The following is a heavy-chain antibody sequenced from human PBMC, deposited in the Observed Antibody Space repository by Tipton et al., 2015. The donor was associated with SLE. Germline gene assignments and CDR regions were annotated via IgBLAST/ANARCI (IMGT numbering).Heavy chain of an antibody. J-gene: IGHJ4*02. Sequence: LRLSCTVSGDSISSGGNYWSWIRHHPEKGLEWIGYIYYTGTTYYNRSLQSRVSISVDTSKNQFSLRLNSVTAADTAMYYCARRCGMGLFRWGKGTLVTASS. CDR3: ARRCGMGLFR. CDR2: IYYTGTT. CDR1: GDSISSGGNY. V-gene: IGHV4-31*03. D-gene: IGHD2-21*01.